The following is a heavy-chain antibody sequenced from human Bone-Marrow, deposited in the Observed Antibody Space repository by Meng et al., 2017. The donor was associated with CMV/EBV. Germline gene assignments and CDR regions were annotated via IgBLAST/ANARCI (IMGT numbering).Heavy chain of an antibody. J-gene: IGHJ6*02. CDR2: INHSGST. Sequence: SETLSLTCAVYGGSFSGYYWSWIRQPPGKGLEWIGEINHSGSTNYNPSLKSRVTISVDTSKNQFSLKLSSVTAADTAVYYCARGPDIVVVPAAQRGYSYGRLYYYYGMDVWGQGTTVTVS. CDR3: ARGPDIVVVPAAQRGYSYGRLYYYYGMDV. D-gene: IGHD2-2*01. V-gene: IGHV4-34*01. CDR1: GGSFSGYY.